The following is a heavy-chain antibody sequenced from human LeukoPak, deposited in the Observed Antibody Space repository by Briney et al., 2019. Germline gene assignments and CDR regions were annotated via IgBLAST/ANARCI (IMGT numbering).Heavy chain of an antibody. D-gene: IGHD6-13*01. V-gene: IGHV4-59*08. CDR1: GGSISSYY. J-gene: IGHJ5*02. CDR2: IYYSGST. CDR3: ARREQQLVFGWFDP. Sequence: LETLSLTCTVSGGSISSYYWSWIRQPPGKGLEWIGYIYYSGSTNYNPSLKSRVTISVDTSKNQFSLKLSSVTAADTAVYYCARREQQLVFGWFDPWGQGTLVTVSS.